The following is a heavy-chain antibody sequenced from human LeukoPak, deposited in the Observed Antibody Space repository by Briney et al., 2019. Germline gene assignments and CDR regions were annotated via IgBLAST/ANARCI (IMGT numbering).Heavy chain of an antibody. CDR3: ARLIYSGYDKYYFDY. CDR1: GGTFSSYA. CDR2: IIPIFGTA. D-gene: IGHD5-12*01. Sequence: SVKVSCKASGGTFSSYAISWVRQAPGQGLEWMGGIIPIFGTANYAQKFQGRVTITADESTSTAYMELSSLRSEDTAVYYSARLIYSGYDKYYFDYWGQGTLVTVSS. V-gene: IGHV1-69*01. J-gene: IGHJ4*02.